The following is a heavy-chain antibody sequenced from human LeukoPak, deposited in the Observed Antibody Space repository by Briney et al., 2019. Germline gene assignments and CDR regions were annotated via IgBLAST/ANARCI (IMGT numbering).Heavy chain of an antibody. CDR3: ARDGQSYYGSGSYQGY. J-gene: IGHJ4*02. CDR2: IWYDGSNK. Sequence: GGSLRLSCAASGFTFSSYGMHWVRQAPGKGLEWVAVIWYDGSNKYYADSEKGRFTISRDNSKNTLYLQMNSLRAEDTAVYYCARDGQSYYGSGSYQGYWGQGTLVTVSS. D-gene: IGHD3-10*01. V-gene: IGHV3-33*01. CDR1: GFTFSSYG.